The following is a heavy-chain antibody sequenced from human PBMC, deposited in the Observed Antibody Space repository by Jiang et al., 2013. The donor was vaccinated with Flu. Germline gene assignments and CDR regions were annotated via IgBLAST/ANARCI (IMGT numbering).Heavy chain of an antibody. D-gene: IGHD1-1*01. CDR3: ARVDGGTRGWFDP. CDR2: IDWDDDK. CDR1: GFSLSTGGMR. V-gene: IGHV2-70*04. Sequence: KPTQTLTLTCTFSGFSLSTGGMRVSWIRQPPGKALEWLARIDWDDDKFYSTSLKTRLTISKDTSKNQVVLTMTNMDPVDTATYYCARVDGGTRGWFDPWGQGTLVTVSS. J-gene: IGHJ5*02.